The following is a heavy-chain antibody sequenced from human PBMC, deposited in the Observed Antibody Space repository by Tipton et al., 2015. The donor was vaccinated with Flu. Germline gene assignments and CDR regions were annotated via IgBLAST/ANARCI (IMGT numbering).Heavy chain of an antibody. CDR2: LYYSGST. D-gene: IGHD3-10*02. CDR1: GGSISSYY. Sequence: TLSLTCTVSGGSISSYYWSWIRQPPGKGLEWIGGLYYSGSTYYNPSLKSRVATSVDTSTNQFSLKLSSVTAADTAVYYCARLSYYDVDLKNFYFEYWGQGALVTVSS. CDR3: ARLSYYDVDLKNFYFEY. V-gene: IGHV4-59*05. J-gene: IGHJ4*02.